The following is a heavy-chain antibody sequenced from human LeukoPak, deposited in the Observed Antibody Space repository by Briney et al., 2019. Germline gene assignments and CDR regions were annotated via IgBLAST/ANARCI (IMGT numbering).Heavy chain of an antibody. V-gene: IGHV4-59*01. Sequence: SETLSLTCTVSGGSISSYYWSWIRQPPGKGLEWIGYIYYSRNTNYNPSLKSRVTITGNTPKNQFPLKLSSVTAADPAVYYSGSTKHHPSLKSRITISVEPSKNQLSLQMSSVTAADPAVYYCARGPIIAAAGPGNWFDPWGQGPLVPVP. J-gene: IGHJ5*02. CDR3: GSTKHHPSLKSRITISVEPSKNQLSLQMSSVTAADPAVYYCARGPIIAAAGPGNWFDP. CDR1: GGSISSYY. D-gene: IGHD3-10*01. CDR2: IYYSRNT.